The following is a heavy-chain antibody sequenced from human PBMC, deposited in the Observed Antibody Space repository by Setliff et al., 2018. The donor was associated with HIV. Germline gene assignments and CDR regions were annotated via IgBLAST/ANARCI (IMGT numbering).Heavy chain of an antibody. CDR1: GFTFRNYR. D-gene: IGHD4-4*01. CDR2: IDGDGSGT. Sequence: GGSLRLSCAASGFTFRNYRMHWVRQAPGKGLVWVSRIDGDGSGTSYADSVQGRFTISRDNAKNTLYLQMNSLRAEDTAVYYCVRDITTCWDVWGQGTTVTVSS. V-gene: IGHV3-74*01. J-gene: IGHJ6*02. CDR3: VRDITTCWDV.